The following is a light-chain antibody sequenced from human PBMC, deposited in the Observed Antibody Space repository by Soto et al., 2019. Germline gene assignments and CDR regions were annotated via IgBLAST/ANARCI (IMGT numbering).Light chain of an antibody. Sequence: QSVLTQPPSASGSPEQSVTISCTGASSDVGKYNFVSWYQQHPGKAPKLMIYDVTERPSGVPDRFSGSKSGNTGSLTVSGLQAEDEGDYYCTSYAGSSIPVVFGGGTKLTVL. CDR3: TSYAGSSIPVV. CDR1: SSDVGKYNF. J-gene: IGLJ2*01. V-gene: IGLV2-8*01. CDR2: DVT.